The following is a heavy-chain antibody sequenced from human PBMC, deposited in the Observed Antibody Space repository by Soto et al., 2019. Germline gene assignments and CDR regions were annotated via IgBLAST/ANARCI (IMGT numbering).Heavy chain of an antibody. Sequence: SETLSLTCAVSGGSISSGGYYWNWIRQHPGKGLEWIGYIYYSGTTYYNPSLKSRVTISVDTSKNQFSLKLSSVTAADTAVYYCAASCVGCGGFNYYGMDVWGQGTTVTVSS. V-gene: IGHV4-31*11. CDR2: IYYSGTT. D-gene: IGHD2-21*01. J-gene: IGHJ6*02. CDR1: GGSISSGGYY. CDR3: AASCVGCGGFNYYGMDV.